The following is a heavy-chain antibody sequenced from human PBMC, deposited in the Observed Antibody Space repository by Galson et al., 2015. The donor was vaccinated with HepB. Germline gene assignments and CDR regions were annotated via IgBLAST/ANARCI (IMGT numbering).Heavy chain of an antibody. Sequence: QSGAEVKKPGESLKISCRGSGYSFSRHWIAWVRQMPGKGLEWMGIIYPGDSDTRYSPSFQGQVTISADKSISTAYLHWSSLKASDTDMYYCARLLCSGGSCYIKNGMDVWGQGTTVTVSS. CDR2: IYPGDSDT. J-gene: IGHJ6*02. D-gene: IGHD2-15*01. V-gene: IGHV5-51*03. CDR3: ARLLCSGGSCYIKNGMDV. CDR1: GYSFSRHW.